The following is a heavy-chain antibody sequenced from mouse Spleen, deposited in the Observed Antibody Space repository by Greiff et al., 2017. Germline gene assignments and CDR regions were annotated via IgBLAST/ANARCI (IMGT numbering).Heavy chain of an antibody. V-gene: IGHV5-6-5*01. CDR1: GFTFSSYA. CDR2: ISSGGST. Sequence: EVMLVESGGGLVKPGGSLKLSCAASGFTFSSYAMSWVRQTPEKRLEWVASISSGGSTYYPDSVKGRFTISRDNARNILYLQMSSLRSEDTAMYYCARGDYHYWGQGTTLTVSS. CDR3: ARGDYHY. J-gene: IGHJ2*01. D-gene: IGHD5-5*01.